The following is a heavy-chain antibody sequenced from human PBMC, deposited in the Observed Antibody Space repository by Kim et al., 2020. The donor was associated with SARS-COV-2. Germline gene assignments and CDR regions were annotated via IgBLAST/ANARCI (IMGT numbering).Heavy chain of an antibody. V-gene: IGHV3-30*18. D-gene: IGHD6-6*01. J-gene: IGHJ4*02. CDR3: AKDTAEGVYGSSSGSHDY. Sequence: GGSLRLSCAASGFTFSSYGMHWVRQAPGKGLEWVAVISYDGSNKYYADSVKGRFTISRDNSKNTLYLQMNSLRAEDTAVYYCAKDTAEGVYGSSSGSHDYWGQGTLVTVSS. CDR1: GFTFSSYG. CDR2: ISYDGSNK.